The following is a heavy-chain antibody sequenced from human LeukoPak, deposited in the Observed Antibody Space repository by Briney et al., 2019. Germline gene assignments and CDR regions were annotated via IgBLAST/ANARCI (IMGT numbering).Heavy chain of an antibody. Sequence: SETLSLTCAVYGGSFSGHYWSWIRQPPGQGLEWLAEINHGGSTSYSPSLKSRASISADKSKNQFSLRLTSVTAADTAVYYCASLVHYDFWSGYFRPSDAIDVWGQGTAVTVSS. CDR3: ASLVHYDFWSGYFRPSDAIDV. J-gene: IGHJ3*01. CDR2: INHGGST. D-gene: IGHD3-3*01. CDR1: GGSFSGHY. V-gene: IGHV4-34*01.